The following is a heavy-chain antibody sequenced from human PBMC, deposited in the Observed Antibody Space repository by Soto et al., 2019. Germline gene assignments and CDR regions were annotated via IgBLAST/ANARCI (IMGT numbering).Heavy chain of an antibody. J-gene: IGHJ4*02. D-gene: IGHD6-13*01. V-gene: IGHV1-18*01. Sequence: QVQLVQSGAEVKKPGASVKVSCKASGYTFTSYGISWVRQAPGQGLEGMGWISAYNGNTNYAQKLQGRVTMTTDTSTSTAYMELRSLRSDDTAVYHCARDPPTIASAGREDYWGQGTLVTVSS. CDR3: ARDPPTIASAGREDY. CDR1: GYTFTSYG. CDR2: ISAYNGNT.